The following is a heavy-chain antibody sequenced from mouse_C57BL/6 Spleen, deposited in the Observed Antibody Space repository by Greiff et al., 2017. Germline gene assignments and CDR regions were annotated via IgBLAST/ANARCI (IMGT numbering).Heavy chain of an antibody. V-gene: IGHV1-80*01. CDR2: IYPGDGDT. CDR1: GYAFSSYW. J-gene: IGHJ4*01. CDR3: ARFHQSMDY. Sequence: QVQLKQSGAELVKPGASVKISCKASGYAFSSYWMTWVKQRPGKGLEWIGQIYPGDGDTNYNGKFKGKATLTADKSSSTAYMQLSSLTSEDSAVYFCARFHQSMDYWGQGTSVTGSS.